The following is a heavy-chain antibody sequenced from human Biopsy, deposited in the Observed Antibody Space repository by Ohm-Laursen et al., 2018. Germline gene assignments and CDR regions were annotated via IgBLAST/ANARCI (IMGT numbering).Heavy chain of an antibody. D-gene: IGHD3-9*01. Sequence: PSDTLSLTCTVSGGSISSNNYYWGWIRQPPGKGLEWIGSLSYSGNTYSNPSLKSRVTISVDTSKKQFFLKLTSVTAADTAVYYCARQGAVRYFDWSPSYYFYAMDVWGQGTTVTVSS. J-gene: IGHJ6*02. CDR3: ARQGAVRYFDWSPSYYFYAMDV. CDR2: LSYSGNT. V-gene: IGHV4-39*01. CDR1: GGSISSNNYY.